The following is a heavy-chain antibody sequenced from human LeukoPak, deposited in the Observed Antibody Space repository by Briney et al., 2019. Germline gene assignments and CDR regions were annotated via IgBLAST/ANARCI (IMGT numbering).Heavy chain of an antibody. CDR1: GGTFSSYA. CDR3: ATAFDCSSTSCLYYYYGMDV. J-gene: IGHJ6*04. CDR2: IIPIFGTA. Sequence: VASVKVSCKASGGTFSSYAIGWVRQAPGQGLEWMGGIIPIFGTANYAQKFQGRVTITADKSTSTAYMELSSLRSEDTAVYYCATAFDCSSTSCLYYYYGMDVWGKGTTVTVSS. V-gene: IGHV1-69*06. D-gene: IGHD2-2*01.